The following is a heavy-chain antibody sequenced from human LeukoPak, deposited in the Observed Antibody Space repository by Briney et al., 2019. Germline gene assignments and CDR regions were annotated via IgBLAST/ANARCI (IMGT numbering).Heavy chain of an antibody. CDR1: GGSISSSSHY. D-gene: IGHD4-17*01. CDR2: IYYSGST. J-gene: IGHJ4*02. Sequence: SETLSLTCTVSGGSISSSSHYWGWIRQPPGKGLEWIGSIYYSGSTYYNPSLKSRVTISVDTSKNQFSLKLSSVTAADTAVYYCATPGSTVTKYYFDYWGQGTLVTVSS. CDR3: ATPGSTVTKYYFDY. V-gene: IGHV4-39*01.